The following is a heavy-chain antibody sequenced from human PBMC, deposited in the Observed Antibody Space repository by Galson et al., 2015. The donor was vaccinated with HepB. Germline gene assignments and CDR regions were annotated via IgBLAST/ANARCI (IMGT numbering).Heavy chain of an antibody. Sequence: SLRLSCAASGFTFSSYGMHWVRQAPGKGLEWVAVISYDGSNKYYADSVKGRFTISRDNSKNTLYLQMNSLRAEDTAVYYCAKDSKWGIATISFLFDYWGQGTLVTVSS. CDR3: AKDSKWGIATISFLFDY. J-gene: IGHJ4*02. CDR2: ISYDGSNK. CDR1: GFTFSSYG. D-gene: IGHD5-24*01. V-gene: IGHV3-30*18.